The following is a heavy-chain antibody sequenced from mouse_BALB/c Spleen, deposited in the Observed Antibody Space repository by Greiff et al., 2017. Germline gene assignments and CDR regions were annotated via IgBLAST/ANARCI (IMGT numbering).Heavy chain of an antibody. D-gene: IGHD2-4*01. CDR1: GFNIKDYY. CDR3: ARDYDGAWFAY. Sequence: EVQLQQSGAELVRPGALVKLSCKASGFNIKDYYMHWVKQRPEQGLEWIGWIDPENGNTIYDPKFQGKASITADTSSNTAYLQLSSLTSEDTAVYYCARDYDGAWFAYWGQGTLVTVSA. CDR2: IDPENGNT. J-gene: IGHJ3*01. V-gene: IGHV14-1*02.